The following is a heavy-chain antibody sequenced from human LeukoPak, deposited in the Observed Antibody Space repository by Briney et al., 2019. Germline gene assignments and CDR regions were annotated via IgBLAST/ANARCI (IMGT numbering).Heavy chain of an antibody. D-gene: IGHD2-21*01. CDR2: INPNSGGT. V-gene: IGHV1-2*02. Sequence: GASVNVSCTASGYTFAGYYMHWVRQAPGQGLEWMGWINPNSGGTNYAQKSQGRVTITRDTSISTAYMELSRLRSDDTAVYYCARALLFDYWGQGTLVTVSS. CDR3: ARALLFDY. J-gene: IGHJ4*02. CDR1: GYTFAGYY.